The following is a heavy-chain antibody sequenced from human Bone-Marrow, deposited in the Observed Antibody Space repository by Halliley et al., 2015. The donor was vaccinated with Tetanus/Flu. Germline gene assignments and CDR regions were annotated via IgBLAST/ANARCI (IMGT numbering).Heavy chain of an antibody. CDR2: IHHSGSA. V-gene: IGHV4-34*01. Sequence: GLVKPSETLSLTCAVYGGSFSGYYWTWTRQPPGKGLEWVGEIHHSGSAKYNPSPESRVTISLDTSKNRFSLKLTSVVAEGTAVYYCARYGGATEKWIPGVTVGWFDPWSQGTLVTFSS. CDR1: GGSFSGYY. D-gene: IGHD1-1*01. CDR3: ARYGGATEKWIPGVTVGWFDP. J-gene: IGHJ5*02.